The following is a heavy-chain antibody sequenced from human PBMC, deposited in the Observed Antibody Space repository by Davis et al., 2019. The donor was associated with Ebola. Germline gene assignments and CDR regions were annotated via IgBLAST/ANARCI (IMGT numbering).Heavy chain of an antibody. CDR1: GGSISSYY. Sequence: SETLSLTCTVSGGSISSYYWSWIRQPPGKGLEWIGYIYYSGSTNYNHSLKRRVTISVDTSKNQFSLKLSSVTAADTAVYYCARQTYYYDSSGYYRWFFDYWGQGTLVTVSS. D-gene: IGHD3-22*01. V-gene: IGHV4-59*08. CDR3: ARQTYYYDSSGYYRWFFDY. J-gene: IGHJ4*02. CDR2: IYYSGST.